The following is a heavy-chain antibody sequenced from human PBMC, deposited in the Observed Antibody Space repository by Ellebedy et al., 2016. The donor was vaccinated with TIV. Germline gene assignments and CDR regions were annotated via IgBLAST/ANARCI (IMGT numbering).Heavy chain of an antibody. J-gene: IGHJ5*02. CDR1: GFSVSGHS. CDR3: ARDPGGGGAYGDNWFDP. Sequence: GESLKISCAVSGFSVSGHSMSWVRQAPGKGLEWVSIIYSGGGTNYTDSVRGRFTISRDDSKNTLSLQMNSLRAEDTAVYYCARDPGGGGAYGDNWFDPWGRGTLVTVSS. CDR2: IYSGGGT. V-gene: IGHV3-66*01. D-gene: IGHD4-17*01.